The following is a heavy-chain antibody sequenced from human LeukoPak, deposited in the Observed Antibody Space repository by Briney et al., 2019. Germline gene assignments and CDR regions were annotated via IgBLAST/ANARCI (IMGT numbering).Heavy chain of an antibody. CDR3: ARDPSGPINYYYYYGMDV. CDR2: ISAYNGNT. CDR1: GYTFTSYG. V-gene: IGHV1-18*01. D-gene: IGHD3-3*01. Sequence: ASVKVSCKASGYTFTSYGISWVRQAPGQGLEWMGWISAYNGNTNYAQKLQGRVTMTTDTSTSTAYMELRSLRSEDTAVYYCARDPSGPINYYYYYGMDVWGQGTTVTVSS. J-gene: IGHJ6*02.